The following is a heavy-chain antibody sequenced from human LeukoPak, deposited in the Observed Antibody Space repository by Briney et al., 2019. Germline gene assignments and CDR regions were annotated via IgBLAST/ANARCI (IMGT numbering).Heavy chain of an antibody. CDR3: ATRYGGDSGWFDP. Sequence: GGSLRLSCAASGFTFSSYAMSWVRKAPAKGLEWVSYITNSGGRTNYADSVKGRFTISRDNSKNTLYLQMNSLTVEDTAVYYCATRYGGDSGWFDPWGQGTLVTVSS. CDR1: GFTFSSYA. J-gene: IGHJ5*02. V-gene: IGHV3-23*01. D-gene: IGHD4-23*01. CDR2: ITNSGGRT.